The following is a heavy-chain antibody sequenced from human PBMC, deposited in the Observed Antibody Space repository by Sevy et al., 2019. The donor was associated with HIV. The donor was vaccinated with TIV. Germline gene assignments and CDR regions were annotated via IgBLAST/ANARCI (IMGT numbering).Heavy chain of an antibody. D-gene: IGHD3-22*01. CDR1: GGSISSYY. Sequence: SETLSLTCTVSGGSISSYYWSWIRQPPGKGLEWIGYIYYSGSTNYNPSLKSRVTISVDTSKNQFSLKLSFVTAADTAVYYCARDSYYYDSSGYSGYYYYGMDVWGQGTTVTVSS. J-gene: IGHJ6*02. CDR2: IYYSGST. V-gene: IGHV4-59*01. CDR3: ARDSYYYDSSGYSGYYYYGMDV.